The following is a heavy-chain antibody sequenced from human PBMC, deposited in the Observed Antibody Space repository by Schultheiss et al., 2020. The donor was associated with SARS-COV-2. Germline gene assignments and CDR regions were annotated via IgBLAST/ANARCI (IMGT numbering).Heavy chain of an antibody. J-gene: IGHJ4*02. Sequence: GGSLRLSCAASGFTFSSYWMSWVRQAPGKGLEWVSAISGSGGSTYYADSVKGRFTISRDNSKNTLYLQMNSLRAEDTAVYYCARTPRYMNFDYWGQGTLVTVSS. CDR1: GFTFSSYW. CDR3: ARTPRYMNFDY. V-gene: IGHV3-23*01. CDR2: ISGSGGST. D-gene: IGHD5-18*01.